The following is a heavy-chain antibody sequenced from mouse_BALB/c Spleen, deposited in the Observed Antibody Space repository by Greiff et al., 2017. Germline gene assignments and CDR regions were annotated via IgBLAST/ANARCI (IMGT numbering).Heavy chain of an antibody. D-gene: IGHD2-4*01. V-gene: IGHV1-9*01. J-gene: IGHJ3*01. CDR3: ARRLFDYDEAWFAY. Sequence: VQLQQSGAELMKPGASVKISCKATGYTFSSYWIEWVKQRPGHGLEWIGEILPGSGSTNYNEKFKGKATFTADTSSNTAYMQLSSLTSEDSAVYYCARRLFDYDEAWFAYWGQGTLVTVSA. CDR2: ILPGSGST. CDR1: GYTFSSYW.